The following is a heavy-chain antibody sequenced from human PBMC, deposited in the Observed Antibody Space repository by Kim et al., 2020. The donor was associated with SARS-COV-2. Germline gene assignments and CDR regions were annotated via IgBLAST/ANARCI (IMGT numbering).Heavy chain of an antibody. CDR2: INHSGST. J-gene: IGHJ4*01. Sequence: SETLSLTCAVYGGSFSGYYWSWIRQPPGKGLEWIGEINHSGSTNYNPSLKSRVTISVDTSKNQFSLKLSSVTAADTAVYYCARGLGVYSSSWYRLDYWG. D-gene: IGHD6-13*01. CDR3: ARGLGVYSSSWYRLDY. CDR1: GGSFSGYY. V-gene: IGHV4-34*01.